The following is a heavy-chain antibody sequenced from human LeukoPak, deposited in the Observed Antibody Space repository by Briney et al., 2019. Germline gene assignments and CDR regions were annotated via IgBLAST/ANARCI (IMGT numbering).Heavy chain of an antibody. V-gene: IGHV4-59*01. J-gene: IGHJ4*02. CDR1: GGSISSYC. Sequence: SETLSLTCTVSGGSISSYCWSWIRQPPGEGLEWIGYIYYSGSTNYNPSLKSRVTISVDTSKNQFSLKLSSVTAADTAVYYCARAEYSSSSYYFDYWGQGTLVTVSS. CDR2: IYYSGST. D-gene: IGHD6-6*01. CDR3: ARAEYSSSSYYFDY.